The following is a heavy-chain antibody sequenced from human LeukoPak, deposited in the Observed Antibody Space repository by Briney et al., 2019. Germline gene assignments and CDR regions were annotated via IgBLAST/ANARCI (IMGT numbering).Heavy chain of an antibody. CDR2: INHSGST. CDR3: ARRSSSSWYYFDY. D-gene: IGHD6-13*01. CDR1: GGSFSGYY. Sequence: PSETLSLTCAVYGGSFSGYYWSWIRQPPGKGLEWIGEINHSGSTNYNPSLKSRVTISVDTSKNQFSLKLSSVTAADTAVYYCARRSSSSWYYFDYWGQGTLVTVSS. J-gene: IGHJ4*02. V-gene: IGHV4-34*01.